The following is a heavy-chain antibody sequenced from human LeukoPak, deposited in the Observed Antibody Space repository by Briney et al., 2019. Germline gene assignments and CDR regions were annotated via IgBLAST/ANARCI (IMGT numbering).Heavy chain of an antibody. CDR2: IKQDGSEA. D-gene: IGHD6-19*01. CDR3: VRGRAVAGP. J-gene: IGHJ5*02. Sequence: PGGSLRLSCAASGFTVSSNYMSWVRHTPGKGLEWVANIKQDGSEAYYVDSVKGRFTISRDNARNSLYLQMISLRGEDTAVYYCVRGRAVAGPWGQGTRVTVSS. V-gene: IGHV3-7*01. CDR1: GFTVSSNY.